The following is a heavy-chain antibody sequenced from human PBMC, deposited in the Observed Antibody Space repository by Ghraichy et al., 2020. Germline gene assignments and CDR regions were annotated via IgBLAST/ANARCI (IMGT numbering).Heavy chain of an antibody. CDR2: IYYSGNT. CDR3: ARLGYSSHWYMAWYHYSAMDV. D-gene: IGHD6-13*01. V-gene: IGHV4-39*02. CDR1: GVSISSSNYY. J-gene: IGHJ6*02. Sequence: SQTLSLTCAVSGVSISSSNYYWGWIRQPPGKGPEWIGSIYYSGNTYYNPSPKSRVTISVDTSKKLFSLRVTSVTAADTAIYYCARLGYSSHWYMAWYHYSAMDVGGPGTTVSVSS.